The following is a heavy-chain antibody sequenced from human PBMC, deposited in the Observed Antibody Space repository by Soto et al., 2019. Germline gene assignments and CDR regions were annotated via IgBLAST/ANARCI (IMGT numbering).Heavy chain of an antibody. V-gene: IGHV4-34*01. Sequence: QVQLQQWGAGLLKPSATLSLTCAVYGGSFSGYYWSWIRQPPGKGREWLGEINHSGSTNYNPSLKSRVTISVDASKNQFSLKLSSVTAADTAVYYCARGVVVVVAATNYGMDVWGQGTTVTVSS. D-gene: IGHD2-15*01. J-gene: IGHJ6*02. CDR1: GGSFSGYY. CDR3: ARGVVVVVAATNYGMDV. CDR2: INHSGST.